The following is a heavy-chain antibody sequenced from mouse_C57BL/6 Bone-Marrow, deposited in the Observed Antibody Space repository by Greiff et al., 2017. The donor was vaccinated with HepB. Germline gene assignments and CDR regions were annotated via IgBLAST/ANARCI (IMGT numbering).Heavy chain of an antibody. CDR2: ISDGGSYT. CDR3: ARDSNYVLAWFAY. D-gene: IGHD2-5*01. Sequence: EVKVVESGGGLVKPGGSLKLSCAASGFTFSSYAMSWVRQTPEKRLEWVATISDGGSYTYYPENVKGRFTITSNNAKNNLFLQMSHLKSEDTAMYSCARDSNYVLAWFAYWGQGTLVTVSA. V-gene: IGHV5-4*01. CDR1: GFTFSSYA. J-gene: IGHJ3*01.